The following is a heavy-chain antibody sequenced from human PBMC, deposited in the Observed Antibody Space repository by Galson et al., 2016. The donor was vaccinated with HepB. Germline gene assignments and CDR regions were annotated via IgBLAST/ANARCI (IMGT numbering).Heavy chain of an antibody. CDR2: INGWGNGA. D-gene: IGHD3/OR15-3a*01. Sequence: SLRLSCAASGFTFANYDMNWVRQAPGKGLEWISYINGWGNGAVYADSVKGRFTTSRDNAENSLYLQMNSLRVEDTATYYCARDYDFMGDGFDYWGQGTLVTVSS. J-gene: IGHJ4*02. V-gene: IGHV3-48*03. CDR1: GFTFANYD. CDR3: ARDYDFMGDGFDY.